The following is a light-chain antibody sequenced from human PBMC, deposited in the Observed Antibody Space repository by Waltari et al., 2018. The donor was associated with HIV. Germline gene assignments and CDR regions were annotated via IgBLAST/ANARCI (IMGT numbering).Light chain of an antibody. CDR3: SSYTSFSTVL. J-gene: IGLJ2*01. V-gene: IGLV2-23*03. Sequence: QSALLQPASVSGSPGQSITISCTGSSSDVGTYSLVSWYQHHPGKAPKLMIYEGNKRPSGVSNRFSGSKSGNTASLTISGLQAEDEADYYCSSYTSFSTVLFGGGTKLTVL. CDR2: EGN. CDR1: SSDVGTYSL.